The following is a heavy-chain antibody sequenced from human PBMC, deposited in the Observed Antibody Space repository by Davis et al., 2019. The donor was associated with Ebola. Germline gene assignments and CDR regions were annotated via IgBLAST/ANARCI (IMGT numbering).Heavy chain of an antibody. CDR2: ISYDGSNK. V-gene: IGHV3-30*18. J-gene: IGHJ6*02. D-gene: IGHD3-3*01. CDR3: AKHNTPFWSGYYTSIPYGMDV. Sequence: GESLKISCAASGFTFSSYGMHWVRQAPGKGLEWVAVISYDGSNKYYADSVKGRFTISRDNSKNTLYLQMNSLRAEDTAVYYCAKHNTPFWSGYYTSIPYGMDVWGQGTTVTVSS. CDR1: GFTFSSYG.